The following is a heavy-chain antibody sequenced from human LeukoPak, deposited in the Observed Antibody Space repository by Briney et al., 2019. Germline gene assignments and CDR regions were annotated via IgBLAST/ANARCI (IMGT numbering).Heavy chain of an antibody. CDR3: ARGPQWLDAFDI. CDR2: INHSGST. J-gene: IGHJ3*02. V-gene: IGHV4-34*01. CDR1: GGSFSGYY. Sequence: SETLSLTCAVYGGSFSGYYWSWIRQPPGKGLEWIGEINHSGSTNYNPSLKRRVTISVDTSKNQFSLKLSPVTAADTAVYYCARGPQWLDAFDIWGQGTMVTVSS. D-gene: IGHD3-22*01.